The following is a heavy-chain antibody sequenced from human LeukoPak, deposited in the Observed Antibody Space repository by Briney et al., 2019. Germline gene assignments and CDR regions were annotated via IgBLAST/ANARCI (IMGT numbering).Heavy chain of an antibody. CDR3: ARSQGTAAANWFDP. D-gene: IGHD6-13*01. V-gene: IGHV3-30-3*01. CDR1: GFTFSSYA. Sequence: PGGSLRLSCAASGFTFSSYAMHWVRQAPGKGLEWVAVISYDGSNKYYADSVKGRFTISRDNSKNTLYLQMNSLRAEDTAVYYCARSQGTAAANWFDPWGQGTLVTVSS. CDR2: ISYDGSNK. J-gene: IGHJ5*02.